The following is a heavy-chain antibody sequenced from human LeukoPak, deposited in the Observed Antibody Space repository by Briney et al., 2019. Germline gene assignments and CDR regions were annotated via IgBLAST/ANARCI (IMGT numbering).Heavy chain of an antibody. CDR3: ARRKVYYDSSGFDY. CDR1: GGSISSYY. J-gene: IGHJ4*02. Sequence: SGTLSLTCTVSGGSISSYYWSWIRQPPGKGLEWIGYIYYSGSTNYNPSLKSRVTLSVDTSKNQFSLKLSSVTAADTAVYYCARRKVYYDSSGFDYWGQGTLVTVSS. V-gene: IGHV4-59*01. D-gene: IGHD3-22*01. CDR2: IYYSGST.